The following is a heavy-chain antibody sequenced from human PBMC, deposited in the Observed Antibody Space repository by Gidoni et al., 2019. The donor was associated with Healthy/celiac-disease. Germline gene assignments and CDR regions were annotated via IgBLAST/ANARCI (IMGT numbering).Heavy chain of an antibody. CDR1: GFTFSSYA. J-gene: IGHJ6*02. V-gene: IGHV3-23*01. CDR3: AKELWFGESVGSYYYGMDV. Sequence: EVQLLESGGGLVQPGGSLRLSCAASGFTFSSYAMSWVRQAPGKGLELVSAISGSGGSTYYADPVKGRFTISRDNSKNTLYLKMNSLRAEDTAVYYCAKELWFGESVGSYYYGMDVWGQGTTVTVSS. CDR2: ISGSGGST. D-gene: IGHD3-10*01.